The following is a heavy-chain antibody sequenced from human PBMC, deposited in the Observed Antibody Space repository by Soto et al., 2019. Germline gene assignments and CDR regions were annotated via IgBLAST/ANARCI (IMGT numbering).Heavy chain of an antibody. D-gene: IGHD5-12*01. CDR2: INHSGST. Sequence: SETLSLTCAVYGGSFSGYYWSWIRQPPGKGLEWIGEINHSGSTNYNPSLKSRVTISVDTSKNQFSLKLSSVTAADTAVYYCARGNRIMLRLWGQGTLVTVSS. V-gene: IGHV4-34*01. J-gene: IGHJ4*02. CDR3: ARGNRIMLRL. CDR1: GGSFSGYY.